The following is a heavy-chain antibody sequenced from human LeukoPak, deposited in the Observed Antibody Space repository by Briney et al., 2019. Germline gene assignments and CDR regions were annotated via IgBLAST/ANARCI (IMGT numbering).Heavy chain of an antibody. Sequence: GASVKVSCKASGYTFTRYAMNWLRQAPGQGLEWMGWINPNTGNPTYAQAFTGRFVFSLDTSVSTAYLQISSLNTGDTAVYYCAIDQPVAGVSNFDSWGQGTLVTVSS. D-gene: IGHD6-19*01. V-gene: IGHV7-4-1*02. CDR3: AIDQPVAGVSNFDS. CDR2: INPNTGNP. J-gene: IGHJ4*02. CDR1: GYTFTRYA.